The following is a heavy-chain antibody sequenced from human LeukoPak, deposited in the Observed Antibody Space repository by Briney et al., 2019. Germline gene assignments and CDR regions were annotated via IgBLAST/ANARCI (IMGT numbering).Heavy chain of an antibody. Sequence: PGGSLRLSCAASGFAFSSYGIHWVRQAPGKGLEWVAVISYDGSNKYYADSVKGRFTISRDNSKNTLYLQMNSLRVEDTAVYYCAKDLYGDYGPFDYWGQGILVTVSS. D-gene: IGHD4-17*01. CDR1: GFAFSSYG. J-gene: IGHJ4*02. CDR2: ISYDGSNK. V-gene: IGHV3-30*18. CDR3: AKDLYGDYGPFDY.